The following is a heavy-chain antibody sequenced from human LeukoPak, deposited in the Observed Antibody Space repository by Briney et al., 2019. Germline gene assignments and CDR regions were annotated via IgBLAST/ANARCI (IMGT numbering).Heavy chain of an antibody. Sequence: ASVKVSCKASGGTFSSYAISWVRQAPGQGLEWMGGIIPIFGTANYAQKFQGRVTITADESTSTAYMELRSLRSDDTAVYYCAREGKQQSGGTVGLRYGMDVWGQGTTVTVSS. J-gene: IGHJ6*02. V-gene: IGHV1-69*01. CDR1: GGTFSSYA. CDR2: IIPIFGTA. D-gene: IGHD6-13*01. CDR3: AREGKQQSGGTVGLRYGMDV.